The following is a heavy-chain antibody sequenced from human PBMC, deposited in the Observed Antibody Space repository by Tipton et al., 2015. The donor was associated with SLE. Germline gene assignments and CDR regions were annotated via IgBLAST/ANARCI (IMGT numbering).Heavy chain of an antibody. CDR1: GGSISRNNW. V-gene: IGHV4-4*02. J-gene: IGHJ3*02. CDR3: ARDPSIAAAGTRAFDI. D-gene: IGHD6-13*01. CDR2: IYHSGST. Sequence: TLSLTCAVFGGSISRNNWWSWVRQPPGKGLEWIGEIYHSGSTNYNPSLKSRVTISVDTSKNQFSLKLSSVTAADTAVYYCARDPSIAAAGTRAFDIWGQGTMVTVSS.